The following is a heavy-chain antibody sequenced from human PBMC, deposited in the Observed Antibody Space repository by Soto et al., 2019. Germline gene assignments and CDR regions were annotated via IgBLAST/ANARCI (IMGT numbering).Heavy chain of an antibody. D-gene: IGHD6-13*01. CDR1: GFTFSSYA. J-gene: IGHJ5*02. V-gene: IGHV3-23*01. CDR2: ISGSGAST. Sequence: EVQLLESGGSLVQPGGSLRLSCAASGFTFSSYAMSWVRQAPGKGLEWVSGISGSGASTYYADSVKGRFTISRDNSKNMLYLQTNSLRAEDTAVYYCAEDRGVAAAGIWFDPWGQGTLVTVSS. CDR3: AEDRGVAAAGIWFDP.